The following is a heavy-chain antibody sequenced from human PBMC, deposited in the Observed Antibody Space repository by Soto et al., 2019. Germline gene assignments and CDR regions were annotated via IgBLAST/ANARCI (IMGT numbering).Heavy chain of an antibody. CDR2: ISGGGGGT. Sequence: VQESGGDLAQPGGSLRLSYAASGFTFSNYAMTWVRQAPGKGLEWVAAISGGGGGTYYADPVKGRFTISRDNSKNTLHLQMNNLRAEDTATYYCVKDKKYDILSAWDALDIWGHGTLVTVSS. CDR1: GFTFSNYA. D-gene: IGHD3-9*01. CDR3: VKDKKYDILSAWDALDI. V-gene: IGHV3-23*01. J-gene: IGHJ3*02.